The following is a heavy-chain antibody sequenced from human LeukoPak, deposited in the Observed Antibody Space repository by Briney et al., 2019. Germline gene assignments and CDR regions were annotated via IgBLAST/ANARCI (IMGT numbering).Heavy chain of an antibody. J-gene: IGHJ3*02. CDR3: ARDSAWGTVTTYAFDI. D-gene: IGHD4-17*01. Sequence: ASVKVSCKASGYTFTSYYMHWVRQAPGQGLEWMGIINPSGGSTSYAPKFQGRVTMTRDMSTSTVYMELSSLRSEDTAVYCCARDSAWGTVTTYAFDIWGQGTMVTVSS. CDR1: GYTFTSYY. CDR2: INPSGGST. V-gene: IGHV1-46*01.